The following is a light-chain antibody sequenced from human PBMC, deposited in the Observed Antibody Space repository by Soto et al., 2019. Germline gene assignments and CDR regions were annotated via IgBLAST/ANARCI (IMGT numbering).Light chain of an antibody. V-gene: IGLV4-69*01. CDR2: LNSDGSH. CDR3: QTWGTGIQV. CDR1: SGYSRYA. J-gene: IGLJ2*01. Sequence: QLVLTQSPSASASLGASVKLTCTLSSGYSRYAIAWHQQQPEKGPRYLMKLNSDGSHSKGDGIPDRFSGSSSGAERYLTISSLQSEDEADYYCQTWGTGIQVFGGGTKLTVL.